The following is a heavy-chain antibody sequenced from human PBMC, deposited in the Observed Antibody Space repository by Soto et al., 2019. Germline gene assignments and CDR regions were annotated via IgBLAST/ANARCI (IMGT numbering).Heavy chain of an antibody. Sequence: GASVKVSCKASGYTFTSYGISWVRQAPGQGLEWMGWISAYNGNTNYAQKLQGRVTMTTDTSTSTAYMELRSLRSDTAVYYCAREVGEVYYYYYGMDVWGQGTTVTVSS. J-gene: IGHJ6*02. CDR1: GYTFTSYG. V-gene: IGHV1-18*01. CDR2: ISAYNGNT. CDR3: AREVGEVYYYYYGMDV.